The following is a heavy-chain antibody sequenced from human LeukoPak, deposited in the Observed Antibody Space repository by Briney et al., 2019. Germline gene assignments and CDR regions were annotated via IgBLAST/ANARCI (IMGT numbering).Heavy chain of an antibody. J-gene: IGHJ4*02. V-gene: IGHV1-24*01. D-gene: IGHD3-9*01. Sequence: ASVKVSCKVSGYTLTELSMHWVRQAPGKGLEWMGGFDPEDGETIYAQKFQGRVTMTEDTSTDTAHMELSSLRSEDTAVYYCATGRIRLRYFDWSPHWWGQGTLVTVSS. CDR3: ATGRIRLRYFDWSPHW. CDR2: FDPEDGET. CDR1: GYTLTELS.